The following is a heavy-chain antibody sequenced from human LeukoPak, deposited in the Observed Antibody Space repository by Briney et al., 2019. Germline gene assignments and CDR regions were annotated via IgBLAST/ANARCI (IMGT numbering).Heavy chain of an antibody. D-gene: IGHD2-21*02. Sequence: SVKVSCKASGGTFSSYAISWVRQAPGQGLEWMGGIIPIFGTANYAQKFQGRVTITTDESTSAAYMELSSLRSEDTAVYYCARGKGFLRLNYYMDVWGKGTTVTVSS. CDR1: GGTFSSYA. V-gene: IGHV1-69*05. J-gene: IGHJ6*03. CDR2: IIPIFGTA. CDR3: ARGKGFLRLNYYMDV.